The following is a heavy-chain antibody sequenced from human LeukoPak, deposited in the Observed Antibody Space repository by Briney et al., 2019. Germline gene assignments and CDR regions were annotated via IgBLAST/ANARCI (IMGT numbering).Heavy chain of an antibody. D-gene: IGHD2-2*01. CDR2: FDPEDGET. V-gene: IGHV1-24*01. CDR1: GYTLTELS. CDR3: AIHCSSTSCYHNP. Sequence: VASVKVSYKVSGYTLTELSMHWVRQAPGKGLEWMGGFDPEDGETIYAQKFQGRVTMTEDTSTDTAYMELSSLRSEDTAVYYCAIHCSSTSCYHNPWGQGTLVAVSS. J-gene: IGHJ5*02.